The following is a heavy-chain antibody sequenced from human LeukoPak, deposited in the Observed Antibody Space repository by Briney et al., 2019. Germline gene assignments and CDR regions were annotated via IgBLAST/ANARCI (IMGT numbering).Heavy chain of an antibody. CDR2: IYYSGST. CDR1: GGSVSSYY. J-gene: IGHJ4*02. Sequence: SETLSLTCTVSGGSVSSYYWSWIRQPPGKGLEWIGYIYYSGSTNYNPSLKSRVTISIDTSKNQFSLKLTSVTAADTAVYYCARVVAGGYSDYWGQGTLVTVSS. CDR3: ARVVAGGYSDY. D-gene: IGHD5-18*01. V-gene: IGHV4-59*02.